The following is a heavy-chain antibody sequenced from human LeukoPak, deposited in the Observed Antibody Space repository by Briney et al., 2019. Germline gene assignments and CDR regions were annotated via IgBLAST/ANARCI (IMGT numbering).Heavy chain of an antibody. CDR2: IIPVFGIV. CDR1: GGTFRSFG. Sequence: ASVKVSCKASGGTFRSFGISWVRQAPGQGLEWMGRIIPVFGIVKYARKFEGKVTITADKSTSTTYMELSGLRTEDTAVYYCAREGDGYCSSTSCLSHFDYWGQGTLVTVSS. CDR3: AREGDGYCSSTSCLSHFDY. D-gene: IGHD2-2*03. J-gene: IGHJ4*02. V-gene: IGHV1-69*04.